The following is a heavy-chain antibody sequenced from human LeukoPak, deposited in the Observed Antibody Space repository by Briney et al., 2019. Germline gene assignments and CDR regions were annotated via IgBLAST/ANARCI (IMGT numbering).Heavy chain of an antibody. CDR3: ARDRLSGWYLQYYFNY. D-gene: IGHD6-19*01. Sequence: PGGSLRLSCAASGFTFSNYWMSWVRQAPGKGLEWVANIKPDGSDKYYVDSVKGRFTISRDNAKNSLYLQMNSLRAEDTAVYYCARDRLSGWYLQYYFNYWGQGNLVTVSS. CDR1: GFTFSNYW. J-gene: IGHJ4*02. CDR2: IKPDGSDK. V-gene: IGHV3-7*04.